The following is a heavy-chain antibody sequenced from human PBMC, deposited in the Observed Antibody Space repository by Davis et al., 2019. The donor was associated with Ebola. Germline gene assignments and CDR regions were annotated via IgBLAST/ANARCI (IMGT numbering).Heavy chain of an antibody. J-gene: IGHJ4*02. CDR3: ARGLGGSHAFDY. D-gene: IGHD1-26*01. Sequence: PGGSLRLSCAASGFTFSSYAMHWVRQAPGKGLEYVSAISSNGGSTYHADSVQGRFTVSRDNSKNTLYLQMGSLRAEDMAVYYCARGLGGSHAFDYWGQGSLVTVSS. V-gene: IGHV3-64*02. CDR1: GFTFSSYA. CDR2: ISSNGGST.